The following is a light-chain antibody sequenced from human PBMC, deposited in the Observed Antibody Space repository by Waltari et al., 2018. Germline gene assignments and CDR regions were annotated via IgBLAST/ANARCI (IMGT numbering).Light chain of an antibody. J-gene: IGKJ1*01. CDR2: GAS. Sequence: EVVLKPSSGTLSLSLGERATLFCRASQRVSSNFLAWFQQKPGQAPRLLMYGASSRASGIPDRFSGSGSETDFTLTISRLESEDVAVYYCQQYGTSPQTFGQGTKVEI. CDR3: QQYGTSPQT. V-gene: IGKV3-20*01. CDR1: QRVSSNF.